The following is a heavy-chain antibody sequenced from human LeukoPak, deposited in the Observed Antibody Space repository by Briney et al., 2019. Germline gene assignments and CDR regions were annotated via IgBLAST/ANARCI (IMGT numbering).Heavy chain of an antibody. V-gene: IGHV1-2*02. D-gene: IGHD7-27*01. J-gene: IGHJ2*01. CDR1: GYTFTGHY. CDR3: AIHWGSGWYLDL. CDR2: INPNSGGT. Sequence: GASVKVSCKASGYTFTGHYLHWVRQAPGQGFEWLGWINPNSGGTNYAQNFQGRVTMTRDTSITTAYMELNSLRSDDTAVYYCAIHWGSGWYLDLWGRGTQVTVSS.